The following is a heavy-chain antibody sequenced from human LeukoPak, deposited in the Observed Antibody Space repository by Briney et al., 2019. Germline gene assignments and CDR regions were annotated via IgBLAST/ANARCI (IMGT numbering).Heavy chain of an antibody. CDR2: IYYSGST. D-gene: IGHD2-2*01. V-gene: IGHV4-39*07. J-gene: IGHJ4*02. Sequence: PSETLSLTCTVSGGSISSSSYYWGWIRQPPGKGLEWIGSIYYSGSTNYNPSLKSRVTISVDTSKNQFSLKLNSVTAADTAVYYCARVRSTSCFDYWGQGTLVTVSS. CDR3: ARVRSTSCFDY. CDR1: GGSISSSSYY.